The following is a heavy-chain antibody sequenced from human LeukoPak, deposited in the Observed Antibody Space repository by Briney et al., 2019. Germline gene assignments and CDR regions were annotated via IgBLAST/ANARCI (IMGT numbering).Heavy chain of an antibody. J-gene: IGHJ6*03. CDR3: ARGSHVLRFLEWLFYYMDV. V-gene: IGHV1-2*02. Sequence: ASVKVSCKASGYTFTGYYMHWVRQAPGQGLEWMGWINPNSGGTNYAQKFQGRVTMTRDTSISTAYMELSRLRSDDTAVYYCARGSHVLRFLEWLFYYMDVWGKGTTVTVSS. CDR2: INPNSGGT. D-gene: IGHD3-3*01. CDR1: GYTFTGYY.